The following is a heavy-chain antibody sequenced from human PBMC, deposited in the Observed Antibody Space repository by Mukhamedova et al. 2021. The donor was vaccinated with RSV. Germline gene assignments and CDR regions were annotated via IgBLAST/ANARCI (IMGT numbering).Heavy chain of an antibody. J-gene: IGHJ4*02. CDR2: IFPGDSDV. V-gene: IGHV5-51*01. D-gene: IGHD2-15*01. Sequence: GKGLEWMGIIFPGDSDVKSSPSLEGQVTISADKSINTAYLQWYSLKASDTAMYYCARLSLGGFFDFWGQVTLVTVSS. CDR3: ARLSLGGFFDF.